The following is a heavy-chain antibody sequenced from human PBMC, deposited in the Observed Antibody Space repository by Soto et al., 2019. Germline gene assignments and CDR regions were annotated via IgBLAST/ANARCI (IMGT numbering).Heavy chain of an antibody. D-gene: IGHD3-16*01. V-gene: IGHV3-23*01. Sequence: EVQLLESGGGLVQPGGSLRLSCAASGFTFSSYAMSWVRQAPGXXLEWVSAISGSGGSTYYADSVKGRFTISRDNSKNTLYLQMNSLRAEDTAVYYCXXDXXXXYVFGYWGQGTLVTVSS. CDR1: GFTFSSYA. J-gene: IGHJ4*02. CDR2: ISGSGGST. CDR3: XXDXXXXYVFGY.